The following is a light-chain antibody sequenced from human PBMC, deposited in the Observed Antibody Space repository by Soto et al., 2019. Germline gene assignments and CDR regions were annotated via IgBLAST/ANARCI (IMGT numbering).Light chain of an antibody. CDR3: QQYGYSPLM. Sequence: EIVLTQSPGTLSLSPGERATLSCRASQSVRGSYIAWYQQTPGQAPRLLIYGASSRDTGIPDRFSGSGSGTDFTLSISRLEPEDFALYYCQQYGYSPLMFGQGTKVEIK. J-gene: IGKJ1*01. CDR2: GAS. V-gene: IGKV3-20*01. CDR1: QSVRGSY.